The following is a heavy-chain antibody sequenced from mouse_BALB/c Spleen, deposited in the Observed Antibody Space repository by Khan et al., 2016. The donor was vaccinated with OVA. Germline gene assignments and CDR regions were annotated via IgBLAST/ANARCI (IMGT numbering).Heavy chain of an antibody. CDR1: GYSITSDYA. V-gene: IGHV3-2*02. J-gene: IGHJ2*01. CDR2: ISYSGST. Sequence: EVQLVESGPGLVKPSQSLSLTCTVTGYSITSDYAWNWIRQFPGNKLEWMGYISYSGSTSYNPSLKSRISNTRDTSKNQFFLQLNSVTTEDTATYYCARSIMANWGQGTTLTVSS. CDR3: ARSIMAN.